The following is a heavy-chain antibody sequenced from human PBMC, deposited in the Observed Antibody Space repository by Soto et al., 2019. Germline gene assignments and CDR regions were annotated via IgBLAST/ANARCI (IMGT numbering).Heavy chain of an antibody. D-gene: IGHD3-10*02. CDR3: ARSYVTSRPIDF. V-gene: IGHV1-46*01. Sequence: ASVKVSCKASGYSLTSYYMHWVRQAPGQGLEWMGITNPSDGSTNYAQKFQGRVTMTSDTSTSTVYMEMSSLRSEDTAIYYCARSYVTSRPIDFWGHGTLVTVS. J-gene: IGHJ4*01. CDR1: GYSLTSYY. CDR2: TNPSDGST.